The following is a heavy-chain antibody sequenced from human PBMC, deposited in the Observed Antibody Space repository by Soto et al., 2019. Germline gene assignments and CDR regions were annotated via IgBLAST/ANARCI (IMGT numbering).Heavy chain of an antibody. Sequence: EVQLLESGGGLVQPGGSLRLSCAASEFTFADYAMTWVRQAPGRGLEWVSAISGSDDSTYYADCVKGRFTISRDNSKNTLFLQMNRLRVEDTAVYYCAKVIVVVPAVNNYYMDVWGKGTTVTVSS. V-gene: IGHV3-23*01. CDR1: EFTFADYA. D-gene: IGHD2-2*01. CDR2: ISGSDDST. CDR3: AKVIVVVPAVNNYYMDV. J-gene: IGHJ6*03.